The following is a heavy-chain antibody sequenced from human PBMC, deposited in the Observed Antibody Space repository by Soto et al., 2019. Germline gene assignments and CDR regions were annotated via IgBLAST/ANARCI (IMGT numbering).Heavy chain of an antibody. CDR2: INHSGST. J-gene: IGHJ4*02. D-gene: IGHD6-6*01. V-gene: IGHV4-34*01. Sequence: SETLSLTCAVYGGSFSGYYWSWIRQPPGKGLEWIGEINHSGSTNYNPSLKSRVTISVDTSKNQFSLKLSSVTAADTAVYYCARGGIAARPSDYWGQGTLVTVSS. CDR3: ARGGIAARPSDY. CDR1: GGSFSGYY.